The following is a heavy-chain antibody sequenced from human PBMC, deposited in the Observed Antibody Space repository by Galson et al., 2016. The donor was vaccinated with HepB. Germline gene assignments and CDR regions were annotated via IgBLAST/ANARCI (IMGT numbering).Heavy chain of an antibody. V-gene: IGHV3-23*01. Sequence: SLRLSCAASGFTFSNYAMSWVRQAPGRGLEWVSTISGTGGSTYYADSVKGRFKISRDNSKTMLYLQMSNLRVENTAVFYCAKGRTAAADYYFDYWGRGTLVSVSS. CDR3: AKGRTAAADYYFDY. J-gene: IGHJ4*02. CDR2: ISGTGGST. D-gene: IGHD6-13*01. CDR1: GFTFSNYA.